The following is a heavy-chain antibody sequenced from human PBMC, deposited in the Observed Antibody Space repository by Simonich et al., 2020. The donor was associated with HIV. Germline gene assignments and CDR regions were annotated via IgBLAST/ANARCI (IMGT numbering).Heavy chain of an antibody. V-gene: IGHV4-34*01. J-gene: IGHJ4*02. CDR1: GGSFSGYY. CDR2: INHSGIT. Sequence: QVQLQQWGAGLLKPSETLSLTCAVYGGSFSGYYWSWIRQPPGKGLEWIGEINHSGITNYKSSLYSRATISVDKSKNQFSLKLSSVTAADTAIYYCARRDRELILYFDYWGQGNLVTVSS. D-gene: IGHD3-3*01. CDR3: ARRDRELILYFDY.